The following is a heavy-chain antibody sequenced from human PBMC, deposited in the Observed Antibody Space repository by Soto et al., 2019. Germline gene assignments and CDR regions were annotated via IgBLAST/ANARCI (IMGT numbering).Heavy chain of an antibody. CDR2: ISWNSGSI. D-gene: IGHD3-22*01. CDR1: GFTFDDYA. J-gene: IGHJ4*02. Sequence: EVQLVESGGGLVQPGRSLRLSCAASGFTFDDYAMHWVRQAPGKGLEWVSGISWNSGSIGYADSVKGRFTISRDNAKNSLYLQMNSRRAEDTALYYCAKVDYYDSSGYSGGFDYWGQGTLVTVSS. V-gene: IGHV3-9*01. CDR3: AKVDYYDSSGYSGGFDY.